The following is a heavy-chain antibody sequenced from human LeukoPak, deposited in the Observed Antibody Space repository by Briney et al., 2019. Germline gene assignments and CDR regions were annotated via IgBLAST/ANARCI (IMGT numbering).Heavy chain of an antibody. V-gene: IGHV3-53*01. CDR3: ARSGSGWFDY. CDR2: IYAGGDT. CDR1: GFSVSSNF. J-gene: IGHJ4*02. D-gene: IGHD6-19*01. Sequence: PGGSLRLSCAASGFSVSSNFMSWVRQAPGKGLEWVSVIYAGGDTYYADSVKGRFTISRENFKNTVYLQMNSLRAEDTGMYYWARSGSGWFDYGGQGTLVTVS.